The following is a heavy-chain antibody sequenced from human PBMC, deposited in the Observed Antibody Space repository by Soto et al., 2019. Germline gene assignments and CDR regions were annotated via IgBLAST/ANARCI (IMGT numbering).Heavy chain of an antibody. D-gene: IGHD3-10*01. V-gene: IGHV3-21*01. CDR1: GFTFSSYS. CDR3: ARDRRITMVRGVVDY. CDR2: ISSSSSYI. J-gene: IGHJ4*02. Sequence: GGSLRLSCAASGFTFSSYSMNWVRQAPGKGLEWVSSISSSSSYIYYADSVKGRFTISRDNAKNSLYLQMNSLRAEDTAVYYCARDRRITMVRGVVDYWGQETLVTVSS.